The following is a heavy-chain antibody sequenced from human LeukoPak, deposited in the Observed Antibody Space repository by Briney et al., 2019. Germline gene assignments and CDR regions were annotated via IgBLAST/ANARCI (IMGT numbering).Heavy chain of an antibody. CDR1: GFTFRSYA. Sequence: GGSLRLSCAASGFTFRSYAMSWVRQAPGKGLEWVLAISGSGTSTYYADSVKGRFTISRDNSKNTLYLQMNILRAEDTAVYYCEGTYYYDSSDDYWGQGTLVTVSS. CDR3: EGTYYYDSSDDY. D-gene: IGHD3-22*01. V-gene: IGHV3-23*01. CDR2: ISGSGTST. J-gene: IGHJ4*02.